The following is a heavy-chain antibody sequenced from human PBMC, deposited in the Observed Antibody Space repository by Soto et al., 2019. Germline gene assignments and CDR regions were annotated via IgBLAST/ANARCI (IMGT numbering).Heavy chain of an antibody. CDR2: IKTKPDDGTI. CDR1: GLIFSDVW. CDR3: TTSNLGVDF. J-gene: IGHJ4*02. D-gene: IGHD1-1*01. Sequence: GGSLRLSCAASGLIFSDVWMTWVRQAPGKGLEWVGRIKTKPDDGTIDYAAPVRGRFTISRDDSKNTLYLQMTSLTPDDTGVYYCTTSNLGVDFWGPGTLVTVSS. V-gene: IGHV3-15*01.